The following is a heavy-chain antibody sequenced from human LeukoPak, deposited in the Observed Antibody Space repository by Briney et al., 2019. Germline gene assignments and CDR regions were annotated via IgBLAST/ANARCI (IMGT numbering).Heavy chain of an antibody. D-gene: IGHD6-19*01. CDR3: ARDDQPSGGWYAFDY. CDR1: GFTFSSYA. V-gene: IGHV3-30*04. CDR2: ISYDGSNK. J-gene: IGHJ4*02. Sequence: PGGSLSLSCAASGFTFSSYAMHWVRQAPGKGLEGVAVISYDGSNKYYADSVKGRFTISRDNSKNTLYLQMNSLRAEDTAVYYCARDDQPSGGWYAFDYWGQGTLVTVSS.